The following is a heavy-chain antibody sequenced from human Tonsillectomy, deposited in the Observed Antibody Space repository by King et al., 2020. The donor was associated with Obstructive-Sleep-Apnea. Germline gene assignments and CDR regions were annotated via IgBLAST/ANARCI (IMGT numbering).Heavy chain of an antibody. CDR3: ARTRGAGSSDY. V-gene: IGHV1-8*01. J-gene: IGHJ4*02. CDR1: GFTFTSYE. CDR2: MDPNSGST. D-gene: IGHD2-2*01. Sequence: QLVQSGAEVKKPGASVKVSCKTSGFTFTSYEINWVRQATGQGLEWMGWMDPNSGSTVYVQKFQGRVTMTRNTSISTAYMDLSSLTSEDTAVYYCARTRGAGSSDYWGQGTLVTVSS.